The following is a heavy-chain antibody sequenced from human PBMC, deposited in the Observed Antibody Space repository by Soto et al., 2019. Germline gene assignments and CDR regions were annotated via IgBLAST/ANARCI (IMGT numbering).Heavy chain of an antibody. D-gene: IGHD7-27*01. Sequence: QPGGSLRLSCAASGFTFSSYAMHWVRQAPGKGLEWVAVISYDGSNKYYADSVKGRFTISRDNSKNTLYLQMNSLRAEDTAVYYCARDLGAFDIWRQRTMVTVSS. CDR3: ARDLGAFDI. CDR1: GFTFSSYA. CDR2: ISYDGSNK. V-gene: IGHV3-30-3*01. J-gene: IGHJ3*02.